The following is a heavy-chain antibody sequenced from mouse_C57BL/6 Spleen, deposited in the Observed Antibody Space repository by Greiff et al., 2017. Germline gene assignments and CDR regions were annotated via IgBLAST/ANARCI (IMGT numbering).Heavy chain of an antibody. CDR1: GYSFTGYS. Sequence: VQLQQSGAELVKPGASVKISCKASGYSFTGYSMNWVKQSPEKSLEWIGEINPSTGGTTYNQKFKAKATLTVDKPSSTAYMQLKSLKSEGSAGYYCGRGDWDYWGQGTTLTVSS. CDR2: INPSTGGT. D-gene: IGHD3-3*01. CDR3: GRGDWDY. V-gene: IGHV1-42*01. J-gene: IGHJ2*01.